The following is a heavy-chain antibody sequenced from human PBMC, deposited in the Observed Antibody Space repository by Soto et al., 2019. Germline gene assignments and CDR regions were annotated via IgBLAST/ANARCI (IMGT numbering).Heavy chain of an antibody. D-gene: IGHD2-2*02. CDR2: TYYRSKWYN. CDR3: ARDRYCSSTSCYRWDYYGMDV. J-gene: IGHJ6*02. V-gene: IGHV6-1*01. Sequence: PSQTLSLTCAISGDSVSSNSAAWNWIRQSPSRGLEWLGRTYYRSKWYNDYAVSVKSRVTINPDTSKNQFSLQLNSVTPEDTAVYYCARDRYCSSTSCYRWDYYGMDVWGQGTTVTVSS. CDR1: GDSVSSNSAA.